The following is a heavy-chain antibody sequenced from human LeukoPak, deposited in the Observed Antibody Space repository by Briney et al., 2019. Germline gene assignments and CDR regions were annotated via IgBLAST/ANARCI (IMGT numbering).Heavy chain of an antibody. Sequence: ASVKVSCKASGYTFTSYGINWVRQATGQGLEWMGWMNPNSGNTGYAQKFQGRVTMTRNTSISTAYMELSSLRSEDTAVYYCASGRKESYYDFWSGLGSSHYGMDVWGQGTTVTVSS. V-gene: IGHV1-8*01. CDR2: MNPNSGNT. CDR1: GYTFTSYG. J-gene: IGHJ6*02. CDR3: ASGRKESYYDFWSGLGSSHYGMDV. D-gene: IGHD3-3*01.